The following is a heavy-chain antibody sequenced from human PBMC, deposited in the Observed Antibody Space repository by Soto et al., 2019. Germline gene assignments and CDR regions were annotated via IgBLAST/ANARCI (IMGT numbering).Heavy chain of an antibody. J-gene: IGHJ5*02. V-gene: IGHV1-18*01. D-gene: IGHD3-3*01. CDR3: ARDPHEFWTSYWFDP. CDR1: GYTFTSYG. Sequence: GASVKVSCKASGYTFTSYGINWVRQAPGQGLGLMGWISAYDGKTTYAEKFQGRVTLTTDTSTSTAYMELRSLRSDDTAIYYCARDPHEFWTSYWFDPWGQGTPVTVSS. CDR2: ISAYDGKT.